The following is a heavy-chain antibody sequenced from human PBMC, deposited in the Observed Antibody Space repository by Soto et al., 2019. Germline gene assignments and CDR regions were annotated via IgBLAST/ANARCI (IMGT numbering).Heavy chain of an antibody. J-gene: IGHJ4*02. Sequence: GGSLRLSCAASGFTFSGYTMNWVRQAPGKGLDWVSYISSSSSTIYCADSVKGRFTISRDNAQNSLYLQMNSLRDEDTAVYYCTRSQMNDYWGQGTLVTVSS. CDR1: GFTFSGYT. CDR2: ISSSSSTI. CDR3: TRSQMNDY. V-gene: IGHV3-48*02.